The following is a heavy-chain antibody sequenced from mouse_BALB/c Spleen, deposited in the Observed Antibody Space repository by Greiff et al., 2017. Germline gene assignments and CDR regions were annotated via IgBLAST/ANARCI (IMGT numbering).Heavy chain of an antibody. CDR3: ARNWDEGYWYFDV. Sequence: DVKLQESGPGLVKPSQSLSLTCTVTGYSITSDYAWNWIRQFPGNKLEWMGYISYSGSTSYNPSLKSRISITRDTSKNQFFLQLNSVTTEDTATYYCARNWDEGYWYFDVWGAGTTVTVSS. J-gene: IGHJ1*01. D-gene: IGHD4-1*01. CDR2: ISYSGST. CDR1: GYSITSDYA. V-gene: IGHV3-2*02.